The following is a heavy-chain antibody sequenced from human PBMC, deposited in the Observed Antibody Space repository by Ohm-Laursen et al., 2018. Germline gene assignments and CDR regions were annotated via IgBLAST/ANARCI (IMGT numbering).Heavy chain of an antibody. D-gene: IGHD3-10*01. J-gene: IGHJ4*02. CDR2: MNPNSGNT. CDR3: AREEVPGSGGFD. V-gene: IGHV1-8*02. CDR1: GYTFTGYY. Sequence: ASVKVSCKASGYTFTGYYMHWVRQAPGQGLEWMGWMNPNSGNTGYAQKFQGRVTMTRNTSISTAYMELSSLRSDDTAVYYCAREEVPGSGGFDWGQGTLVTVSS.